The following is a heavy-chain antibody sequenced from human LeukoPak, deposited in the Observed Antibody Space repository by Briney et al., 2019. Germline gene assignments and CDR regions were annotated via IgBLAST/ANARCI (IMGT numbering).Heavy chain of an antibody. CDR1: GFTFSSYE. CDR3: ARDGLRRPPTPYCGGDCPLDY. J-gene: IGHJ4*02. Sequence: GGSLRLSCAASGFTFSSYEMNWVRQAPGKGLEWVSYISSSGSTIYYADSVKGRFTISRDNAKNSLYLQMNSLRVEDTAMYYCARDGLRRPPTPYCGGDCPLDYWGQGTLVSVSS. CDR2: ISSSGSTI. V-gene: IGHV3-48*03. D-gene: IGHD2-21*02.